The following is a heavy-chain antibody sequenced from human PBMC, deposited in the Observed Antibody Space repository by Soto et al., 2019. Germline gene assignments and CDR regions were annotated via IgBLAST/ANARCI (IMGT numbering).Heavy chain of an antibody. D-gene: IGHD3-3*01. CDR2: IWHDGSNK. Sequence: LRLSCAASGFTFSSYGMHWVRQAPGKGLEWVAVIWHDGSNKYYADSVKGRFTISRDNSKNTLYLQMNSLRAEDTAVYYCARALAFGYYCYYGMDVWGQGTTVTVSS. J-gene: IGHJ6*02. CDR1: GFTFSSYG. V-gene: IGHV3-33*01. CDR3: ARALAFGYYCYYGMDV.